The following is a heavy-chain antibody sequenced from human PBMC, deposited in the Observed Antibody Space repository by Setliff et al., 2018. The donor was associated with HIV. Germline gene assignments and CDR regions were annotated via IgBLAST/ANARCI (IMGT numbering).Heavy chain of an antibody. J-gene: IGHJ4*02. Sequence: SVKVSCKSSGGTFSSYAISWVRQAPGQGLEWMGGIIPIFNTANYAQKFQGRVTITADESTSTAYMELSSLRSEDTAVYFCGRGSLVATRVHYFDYWGQGTLVTVSS. CDR1: GGTFSSYA. V-gene: IGHV1-69*13. CDR3: GRGSLVATRVHYFDY. D-gene: IGHD5-12*01. CDR2: IIPIFNTA.